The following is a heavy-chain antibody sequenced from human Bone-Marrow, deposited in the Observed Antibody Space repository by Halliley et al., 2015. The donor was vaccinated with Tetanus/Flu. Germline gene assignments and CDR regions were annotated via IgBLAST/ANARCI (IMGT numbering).Heavy chain of an antibody. J-gene: IGHJ4*02. D-gene: IGHD6-13*01. V-gene: IGHV4-59*08. CDR2: IHYNGST. CDR1: GGSISSNY. CDR3: ARLQQYSGSLHPDY. Sequence: TLSLTCTVSGGSISSNYWSWIRQPPGKGLEWIGYIHYNGSTNYKPSLKSRVTMSVDTSKDQFSLKLSSVTAADTAVYYCARLQQYSGSLHPDYWGQGTLVTVSS.